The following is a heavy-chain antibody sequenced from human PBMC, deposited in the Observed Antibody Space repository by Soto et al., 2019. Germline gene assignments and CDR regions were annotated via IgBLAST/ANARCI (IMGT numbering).Heavy chain of an antibody. D-gene: IGHD2-21*02. CDR2: INHSGST. Sequence: KPSETLSLTCAVYGGSFSDNYWSWIRQPPGKGLEWIGEINHSGSTNYNPSLKSRVTISIDTSKNHFSLNLSSVTAADTAVYYCARVRIVVVTTYPGDYYGMDVWGQGTTVTVSS. J-gene: IGHJ6*02. CDR1: GGSFSDNY. V-gene: IGHV4-34*01. CDR3: ARVRIVVVTTYPGDYYGMDV.